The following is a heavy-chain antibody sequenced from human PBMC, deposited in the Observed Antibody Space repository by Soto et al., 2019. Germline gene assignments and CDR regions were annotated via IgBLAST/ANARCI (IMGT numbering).Heavy chain of an antibody. D-gene: IGHD4-4*01. CDR1: GGSFSGYY. CDR3: ARGPDTVTTPPAIYYYYMDV. CDR2: INHSGST. Sequence: QVQLQQWGAGLLKPSETLSLTCAVYGGSFSGYYWSWIRQPPGKGLEWIGEINHSGSTNYNPSLKSRVTISVDTSKNQFSLKLSSVTAADTAVYYCARGPDTVTTPPAIYYYYMDVWGKGTTVTVSS. V-gene: IGHV4-34*01. J-gene: IGHJ6*03.